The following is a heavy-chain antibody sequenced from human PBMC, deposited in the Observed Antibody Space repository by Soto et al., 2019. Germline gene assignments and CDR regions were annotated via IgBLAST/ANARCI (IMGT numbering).Heavy chain of an antibody. V-gene: IGHV3-74*01. CDR2: INGGGSST. Sequence: GGSLRLSFAASGFTFSNYWMHWVRQVPGKGLVWVSRINGGGSSTNYVYSVKVRVTVSRDNAKNTLYLQMNSLRAEDTAVYYCARDSVGSSLTPPFHXWGRVTLVTVSX. CDR3: ARDSVGSSLTPPFHX. J-gene: IGHJ4*02. D-gene: IGHD6-13*01. CDR1: GFTFSNYW.